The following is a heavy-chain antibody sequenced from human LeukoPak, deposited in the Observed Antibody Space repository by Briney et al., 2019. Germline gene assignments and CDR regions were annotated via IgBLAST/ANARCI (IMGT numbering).Heavy chain of an antibody. Sequence: PSETLSLTCTVSGGSISSYYWSWIRQPPGKRLEWIGYIYYSGSTNYNPSLKSRVTISVDTSKNQFSLKLSSVTAADTAVYYCARLNYYDSSGYYTPYYFDYWGQGTLVTVSS. D-gene: IGHD3-22*01. CDR1: GGSISSYY. V-gene: IGHV4-59*01. CDR2: IYYSGST. J-gene: IGHJ4*02. CDR3: ARLNYYDSSGYYTPYYFDY.